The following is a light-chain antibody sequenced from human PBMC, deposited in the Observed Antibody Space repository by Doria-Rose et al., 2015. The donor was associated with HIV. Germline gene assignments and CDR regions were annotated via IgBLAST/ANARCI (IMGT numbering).Light chain of an antibody. CDR3: QQYYDTPS. Sequence: DIRMTQSLESRGMSLGERATLNCRSNQSLLYTSKNYLAWYQQKPGQPPKLLIYWASTRQSGVPARFSGSGSGTDFTLTISSLEAEDVAVYYCQQYYDTPSFGPGTTVDIK. CDR1: QSLLYTSKNY. V-gene: IGKV4-1*01. J-gene: IGKJ3*01. CDR2: WAS.